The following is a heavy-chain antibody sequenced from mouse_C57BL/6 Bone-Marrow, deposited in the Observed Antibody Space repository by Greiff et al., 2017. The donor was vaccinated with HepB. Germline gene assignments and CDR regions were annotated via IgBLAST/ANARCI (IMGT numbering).Heavy chain of an antibody. CDR3: TPLIYYYGSSDYFDY. D-gene: IGHD1-1*01. CDR2: IDPENGDT. Sequence: VQLQQSGAELVRPGASVKLSCTASGFNIKDDYMHWVKQRPEQGLEWIGWIDPENGDTEYASKFQGKATITADTSSNTAYLQLSSLTSEDTAVYYCTPLIYYYGSSDYFDYWGQGTTLTVSS. V-gene: IGHV14-4*01. J-gene: IGHJ2*01. CDR1: GFNIKDDY.